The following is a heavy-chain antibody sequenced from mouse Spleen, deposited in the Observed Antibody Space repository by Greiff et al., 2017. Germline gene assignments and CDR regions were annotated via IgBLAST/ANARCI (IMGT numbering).Heavy chain of an antibody. CDR2: IYPGNSDT. CDR3: TRRGQSSYYYGSSYGYFDV. J-gene: IGHJ1*03. D-gene: IGHD1-1*01. CDR1: GYTFTSYW. V-gene: IGHV1-5*01. Sequence: VQLQQSGTVLARPGASVKMSCKTSGYTFTSYWMHWVKQRPGQGLEWIGAIYPGNSDTSYNQKFKGKAKLTAVTSASTAYMELSSLTNEDSAVYYCTRRGQSSYYYGSSYGYFDVWGTGTTVTVSS.